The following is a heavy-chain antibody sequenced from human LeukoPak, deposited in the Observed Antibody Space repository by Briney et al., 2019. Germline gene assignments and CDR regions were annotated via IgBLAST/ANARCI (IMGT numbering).Heavy chain of an antibody. CDR3: ARWGQGGIAAPDY. Sequence: GGSLRLSCAASGFTFSSYWMHWVRQAPGKGLVWVSRINSDGSRTTYADSVKGRFTFSRDNAKNSLYLQMNSLRAEDTAVYYCARWGQGGIAAPDYWGQGTLVTVSS. D-gene: IGHD6-13*01. CDR1: GFTFSSYW. CDR2: INSDGSRT. J-gene: IGHJ4*02. V-gene: IGHV3-74*01.